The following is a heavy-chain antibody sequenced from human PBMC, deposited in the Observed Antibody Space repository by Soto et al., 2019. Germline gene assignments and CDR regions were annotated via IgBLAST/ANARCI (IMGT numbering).Heavy chain of an antibody. CDR1: GGSFSGYY. CDR3: ARDPLWGTAMVLWYFDL. D-gene: IGHD5-18*01. J-gene: IGHJ2*01. V-gene: IGHV4-34*01. CDR2: INHSGST. Sequence: SETLSLTCAVYGGSFSGYYWSWIRQPPGKGLEWIGEINHSGSTNYNPSLKSRVTISVDNSKNTLYLQMNSLRAEDTAVYYCARDPLWGTAMVLWYFDLWGRGTLVTVSS.